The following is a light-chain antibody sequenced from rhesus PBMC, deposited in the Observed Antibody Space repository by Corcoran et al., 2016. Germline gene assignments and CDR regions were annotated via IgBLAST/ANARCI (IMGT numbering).Light chain of an antibody. CDR3: PQSSSSPLT. V-gene: IGKV1-22*01. Sequence: DIQMTQSPSSLFASVGDTVTITCRASQSISSWLAWYQQKPGKAPTLLIYKACTLQSGVPSRFSGSGSGTDFTLTISSLQSEDFATYYCPQSSSSPLTFGGGTKVEIK. J-gene: IGKJ4*01. CDR2: KAC. CDR1: QSISSW.